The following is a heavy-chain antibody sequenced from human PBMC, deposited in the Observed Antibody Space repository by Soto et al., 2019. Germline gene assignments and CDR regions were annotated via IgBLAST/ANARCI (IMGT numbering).Heavy chain of an antibody. CDR2: ISYDGSNK. D-gene: IGHD3-16*01. J-gene: IGHJ6*02. V-gene: IGHV3-30-3*01. Sequence: TGGSLRLSCAASGFTFSSYAMHWVRQAPGKGLEWVAVISYDGSNKYYADSVKGRFTISRDNSKNTLYLQMNSLRAEDTAVYYCARPWGGSYYGMDVWGQGTTVTVSS. CDR3: ARPWGGSYYGMDV. CDR1: GFTFSSYA.